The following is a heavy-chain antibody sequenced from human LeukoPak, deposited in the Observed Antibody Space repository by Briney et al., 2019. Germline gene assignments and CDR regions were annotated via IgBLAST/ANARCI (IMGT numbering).Heavy chain of an antibody. CDR2: ITGSGGST. V-gene: IGHV3-23*01. D-gene: IGHD1-1*01. Sequence: PGGSLRLSCAASGFTFSSYAMSWVRQAPGRGLEWVSAITGSGGSTYYADSVKGRFTISRDNSKNTLYQQMTSLRADDTAIYYCAKSNWNPFDSWGQGTLVTVSS. CDR3: AKSNWNPFDS. J-gene: IGHJ4*02. CDR1: GFTFSSYA.